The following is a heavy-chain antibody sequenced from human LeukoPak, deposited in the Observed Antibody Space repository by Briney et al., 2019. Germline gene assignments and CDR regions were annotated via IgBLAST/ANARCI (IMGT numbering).Heavy chain of an antibody. J-gene: IGHJ4*02. Sequence: PGGSLRLSCAASGFTFRNYPMAWVRQAPGKGLDWVSVIGAGGGGPNYADSVQGRFTIPRDNAENTLYLQMKSLRAEDTAVYYCAKYHQNFHTSNNYDRAFDNWGQGTLVTVSS. CDR2: IGAGGGGP. CDR1: GFTFRNYP. D-gene: IGHD3-16*01. CDR3: AKYHQNFHTSNNYDRAFDN. V-gene: IGHV3-23*01.